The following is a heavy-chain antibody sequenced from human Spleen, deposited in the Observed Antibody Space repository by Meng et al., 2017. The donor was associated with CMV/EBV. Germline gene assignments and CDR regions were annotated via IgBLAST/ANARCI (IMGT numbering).Heavy chain of an antibody. CDR2: ISGSGGST. D-gene: IGHD3-16*01. Sequence: GESLKISCAASGFTFSSYAMSWVRQAPGKGLEWVSAISGSGGSTYYADSVKGRFTISRDNAKNSLYLQMNSLRAEDTAVYYCARDYTGRYYGMDVWGQGTTVTVSS. V-gene: IGHV3-23*01. CDR3: ARDYTGRYYGMDV. J-gene: IGHJ6*02. CDR1: GFTFSSYA.